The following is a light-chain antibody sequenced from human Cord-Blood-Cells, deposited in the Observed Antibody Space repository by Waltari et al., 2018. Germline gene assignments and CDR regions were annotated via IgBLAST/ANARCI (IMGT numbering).Light chain of an antibody. V-gene: IGLV3-9*01. J-gene: IGLJ3*02. Sequence: SSELTQPLSVSVALGQQARITCGGNNLGSKNVHWYQQKPGQAPVLVIYRDSNRSSGIPERFSGSNSGNTATLTISRAQAGDEADYYCQVWDSSTAWVFGGGTKLTVL. CDR1: NLGSKN. CDR3: QVWDSSTAWV. CDR2: RDS.